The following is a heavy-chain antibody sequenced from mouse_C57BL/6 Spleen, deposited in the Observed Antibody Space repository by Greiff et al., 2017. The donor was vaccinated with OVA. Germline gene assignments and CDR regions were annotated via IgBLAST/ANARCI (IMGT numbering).Heavy chain of an antibody. V-gene: IGHV1-47*01. J-gene: IGHJ4*01. Sequence: VQLQQSGAELVKPGASVKMSCKASGYTFTTYPIEWMKQNHGKSLEWIGNFHPYTDDTTYNEKFKGKATLTVEKSSSTVYLELSRLTSDDSAVYYCARRNDCDPYYYAMDYWGQGTSVTVSS. CDR2: FHPYTDDT. CDR3: ARRNDCDPYYYAMDY. D-gene: IGHD2-4*01. CDR1: GYTFTTYP.